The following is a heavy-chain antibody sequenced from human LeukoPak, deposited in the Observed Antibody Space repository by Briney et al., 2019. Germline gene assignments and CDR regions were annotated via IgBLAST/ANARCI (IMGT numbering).Heavy chain of an antibody. CDR1: GGSFSSSSYY. J-gene: IGHJ5*02. V-gene: IGHV4-39*01. Sequence: SETLSLTCTVSGGSFSSSSYYWGWIRQPPGKGLEWIGSIYYSGSTYYNPSLKSRVTISVDTSKNQFSLKLSSVTAADTAVYYCARHILSITIFGVVGLGFDPWGQGTLVTVSS. CDR2: IYYSGST. D-gene: IGHD3-3*01. CDR3: ARHILSITIFGVVGLGFDP.